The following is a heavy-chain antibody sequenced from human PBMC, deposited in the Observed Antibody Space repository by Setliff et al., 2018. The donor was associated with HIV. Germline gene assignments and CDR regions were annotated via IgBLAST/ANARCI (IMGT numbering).Heavy chain of an antibody. D-gene: IGHD3-10*01. Sequence: PSETLSLTCAVYGGSFSGYYWSWIRQPPGKGLEWIGEINHSGSTNYNPSLKSRVTISVDTSKNQFSLKLSSVTAADTAVYYCARGGIGDYYYYYMDVWGKGTTVTVSS. CDR3: ARGGIGDYYYYYMDV. V-gene: IGHV4-34*01. CDR2: INHSGST. CDR1: GGSFSGYY. J-gene: IGHJ6*03.